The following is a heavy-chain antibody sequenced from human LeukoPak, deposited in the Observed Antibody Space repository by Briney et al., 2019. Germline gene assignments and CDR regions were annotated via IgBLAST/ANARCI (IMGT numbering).Heavy chain of an antibody. D-gene: IGHD2-2*01. CDR3: AIDYSPYSRSTTSSFYFHY. J-gene: IGHJ4*02. V-gene: IGHV1-18*03. CDR2: ISAYNANT. Sequence: LGQPPGQGREWMGWISAYNANTLYAQKFQGRVTMTTDTSTSTTYMYLRSLRPTPMATDYCAIDYSPYSRSTTSSFYFHYWGQGTLVTVSS.